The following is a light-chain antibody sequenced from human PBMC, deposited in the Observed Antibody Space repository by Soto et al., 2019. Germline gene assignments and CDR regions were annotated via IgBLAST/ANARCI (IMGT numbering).Light chain of an antibody. CDR3: QQYGRSPLFT. Sequence: EIVLTQSQRTLSLSPGERATLSCRASQSVSSNYLAWYQQKPGQAPRLLIYGASRGAAGIPDRFTGSGSGTDFTLTINRLEPEDFAVYFCQQYGRSPLFTFGQGTKLEIK. CDR1: QSVSSNY. CDR2: GAS. V-gene: IGKV3-20*01. J-gene: IGKJ2*01.